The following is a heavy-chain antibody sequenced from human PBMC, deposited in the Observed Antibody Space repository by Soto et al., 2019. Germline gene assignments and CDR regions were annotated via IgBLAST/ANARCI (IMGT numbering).Heavy chain of an antibody. J-gene: IGHJ1*01. V-gene: IGHV3-66*01. CDR1: EFTISSND. CDR2: IHSSGST. CDR3: VRDPPYGAF. Sequence: GGSRTLSCAASEFTISSNDMSWVRQAPGKGLEWVSVIHSSGSTYYADSVKGRFTISRDNSKNTLYLQMSSLRAEDTAVYHCVRDPPYGAFWGQGTLVTVSS. D-gene: IGHD4-17*01.